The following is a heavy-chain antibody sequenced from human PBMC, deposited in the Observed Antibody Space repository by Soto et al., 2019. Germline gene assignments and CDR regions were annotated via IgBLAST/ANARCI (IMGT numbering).Heavy chain of an antibody. J-gene: IGHJ4*02. CDR2: VHPKSGAT. V-gene: IGHV1-2*02. Sequence: SVKASCKASGYTVTVYYMHWVRPAPGQGLAWMGWVHPKSGATMYPQKFLGRVSMTWDTSISTAYMALTRLRSDDTAVYYCARDLAKGGGSAGFDYWGQGTLETVSS. CDR1: GYTVTVYY. CDR3: ARDLAKGGGSAGFDY. D-gene: IGHD1-26*01.